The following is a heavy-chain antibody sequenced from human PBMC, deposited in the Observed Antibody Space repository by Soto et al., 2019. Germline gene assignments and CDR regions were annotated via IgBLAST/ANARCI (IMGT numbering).Heavy chain of an antibody. J-gene: IGHJ5*02. V-gene: IGHV2-26*01. Sequence: SGPTLVNPTATLTLTCTVSGFSLSNARMGVSWIRQPPGKALEWLAHIFSNDEKSYSTSLKSRLTISKDTSKSQVVLTMTNMDPVDTATYYCARNPDRPYGDYVRRFGFDPWGQGTLVTVSS. CDR1: GFSLSNARMG. D-gene: IGHD4-17*01. CDR3: ARNPDRPYGDYVRRFGFDP. CDR2: IFSNDEK.